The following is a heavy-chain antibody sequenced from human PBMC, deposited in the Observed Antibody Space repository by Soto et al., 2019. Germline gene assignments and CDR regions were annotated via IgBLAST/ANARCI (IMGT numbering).Heavy chain of an antibody. CDR1: GFTFSNYA. D-gene: IGHD2-2*01. Sequence: EVQLLESGGGLVQPGGSLRLSCAASGFTFSNYAMSWVRQAPGKGLEWVASITGSDVTTYYADSVKGRVTISRDNSRNTLYLQMNSLRAEDTAVYYCAKATHNGERGYCTSTSCAAEYFQYWGQGALVAVSS. CDR3: AKATHNGERGYCTSTSCAAEYFQY. CDR2: ITGSDVTT. J-gene: IGHJ1*01. V-gene: IGHV3-23*01.